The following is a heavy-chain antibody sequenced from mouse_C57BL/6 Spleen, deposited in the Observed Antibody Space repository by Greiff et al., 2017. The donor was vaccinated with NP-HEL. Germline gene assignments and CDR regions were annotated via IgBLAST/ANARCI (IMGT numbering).Heavy chain of an antibody. CDR3: ARRVWLPYYAMDY. Sequence: QVQLKQSGAELAKPGASVKLSCKASGYTFTSYWMHWVKQRPGQGLEWIGYINPSSGYTKYNQKFKDKATLTADKSSSTAYMQLSSLTYEDSAVYYCARRVWLPYYAMDYWGQGTSVTVSS. CDR2: INPSSGYT. J-gene: IGHJ4*01. CDR1: GYTFTSYW. D-gene: IGHD2-2*01. V-gene: IGHV1-7*01.